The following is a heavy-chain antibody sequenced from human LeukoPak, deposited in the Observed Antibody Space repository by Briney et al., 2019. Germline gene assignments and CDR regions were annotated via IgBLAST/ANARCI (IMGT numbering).Heavy chain of an antibody. Sequence: SETLSLTCTVSGGSVSSSSHYCGWIRQPPGKGLEWIGSITYIGSTYYNPSLSSRVTISADTSKNQFSLKPTSVTAADTAVYYCAREFTTAWLGDFDSWGQGTLVTVSS. CDR2: ITYIGST. CDR3: AREFTTAWLGDFDS. V-gene: IGHV4-39*07. CDR1: GGSVSSSSHY. D-gene: IGHD1-26*01. J-gene: IGHJ4*02.